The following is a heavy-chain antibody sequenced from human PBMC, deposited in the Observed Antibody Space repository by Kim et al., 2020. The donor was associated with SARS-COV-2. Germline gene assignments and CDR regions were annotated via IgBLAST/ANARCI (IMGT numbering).Heavy chain of an antibody. Sequence: QKFQGRVTITADKSTSTAYMELSSLRSEDTAVYYCAGVVFWSGYYTGWFDPWGQGTLVTVSS. V-gene: IGHV1-69*04. CDR3: AGVVFWSGYYTGWFDP. D-gene: IGHD3-3*01. J-gene: IGHJ5*02.